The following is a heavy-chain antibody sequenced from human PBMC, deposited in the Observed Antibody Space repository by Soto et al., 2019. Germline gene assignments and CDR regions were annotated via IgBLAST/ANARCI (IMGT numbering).Heavy chain of an antibody. J-gene: IGHJ4*02. Sequence: QLQLQESGPGLVKPSETLSLTCTVSGGSISSSSYYWDWIRQPPGKGRKWIGSVYYRGGPYHNPSLKXRFTASXXTSKNRFSLKLSSVTAADTAGYYCARRGGATIMDYWGQGTLVTVSS. CDR1: GGSISSSSYY. CDR2: VYYRGGP. CDR3: ARRGGATIMDY. V-gene: IGHV4-39*01. D-gene: IGHD5-12*01.